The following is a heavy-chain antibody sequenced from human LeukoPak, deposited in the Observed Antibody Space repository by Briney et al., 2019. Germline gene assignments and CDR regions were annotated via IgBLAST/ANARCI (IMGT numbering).Heavy chain of an antibody. V-gene: IGHV3-48*01. CDR1: GFTFSSYS. J-gene: IGHJ6*02. CDR3: ARDVIRGEWVVVPAAMGYYYYGMDV. CDR2: ISSSSSTI. D-gene: IGHD2-2*01. Sequence: GGSLRLSCAASGFTFSSYSMNWVRQAPGKGLEWVSYISSSSSTIYYADSVKGRFTISRDNAKNSLYLQMNSLRAEDTAVYYCARDVIRGEWVVVPAAMGYYYYGMDVWGQGTTVTVSS.